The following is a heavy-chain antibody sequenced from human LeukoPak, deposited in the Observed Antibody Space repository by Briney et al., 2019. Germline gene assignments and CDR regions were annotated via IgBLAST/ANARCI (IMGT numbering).Heavy chain of an antibody. J-gene: IGHJ4*02. CDR3: ANIVGATNFDY. CDR2: ISCDGSNK. V-gene: IGHV3-30*18. D-gene: IGHD1-26*01. Sequence: GGSLRLSCAASGFTFSSYGMHWVRQAPGKGLEWVAVISCDGSNKYYADSVKGRFTISRDNSKNTLYLQMNSLRAEDTAVYYCANIVGATNFDYWGQGTLVTVSS. CDR1: GFTFSSYG.